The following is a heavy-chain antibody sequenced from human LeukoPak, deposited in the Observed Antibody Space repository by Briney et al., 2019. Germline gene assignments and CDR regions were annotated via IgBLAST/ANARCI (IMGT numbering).Heavy chain of an antibody. Sequence: EASVTVSFKASGGTFSSYAISWVRQAPGQGLEWMGRIIPILGIANYAQKFQGRVTITADKSTSTAYMELSSLRSEDTAVYYCARMAPLYCSSTSCYTSEYYYYGMDVWGQGTTVTVSS. J-gene: IGHJ6*02. D-gene: IGHD2-2*02. CDR3: ARMAPLYCSSTSCYTSEYYYYGMDV. CDR1: GGTFSSYA. V-gene: IGHV1-69*04. CDR2: IIPILGIA.